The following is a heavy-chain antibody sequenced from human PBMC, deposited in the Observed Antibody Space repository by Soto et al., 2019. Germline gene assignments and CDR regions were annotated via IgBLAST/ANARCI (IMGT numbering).Heavy chain of an antibody. V-gene: IGHV5-10-1*01. CDR1: GYSFTSYW. CDR3: ARPGIAAAGTNY. D-gene: IGHD6-13*01. J-gene: IGHJ4*02. CDR2: IDPSDSYT. Sequence: ESLKISCKGSGYSFTSYWISWVRQMPGKGLEWMGRIDPSDSYTNYSPSFQGHVTISADKSISTAYLQWSSLKASDTAMYYCARPGIAAAGTNYWGRGTLVTVSS.